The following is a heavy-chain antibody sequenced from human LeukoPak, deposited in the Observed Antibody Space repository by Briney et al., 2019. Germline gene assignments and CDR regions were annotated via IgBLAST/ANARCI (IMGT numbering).Heavy chain of an antibody. CDR3: ARNKEYSYGFDY. CDR2: IIPIFGTA. V-gene: IGHV1-69*05. CDR1: GGTFSSYA. Sequence: SVKVSCKASGGTFSSYAISWVRQAPGQGLEWMGGIIPIFGTANYAQKFQGRVTITTDESTSTAYMELSSLRSEDTAVCYCARNKEYSYGFDYWGQGTLVTVSS. J-gene: IGHJ4*02. D-gene: IGHD5-18*01.